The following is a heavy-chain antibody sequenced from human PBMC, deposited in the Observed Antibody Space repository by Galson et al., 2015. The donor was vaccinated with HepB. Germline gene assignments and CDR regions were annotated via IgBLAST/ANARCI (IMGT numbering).Heavy chain of an antibody. V-gene: IGHV3-30-3*01. J-gene: IGHJ6*02. CDR2: ISYDGSNK. Sequence: SLRLSCAASGFTFSSYAMHWVRQAPGKGLEWVAVISYDGSNKYYSDSVKGRFTISRDNSKNTLYLQMNSLRAEDTAVYYCARDRLLGDGYNYYYYYGMDVWGQGTTVTVSS. CDR3: ARDRLLGDGYNYYYYYGMDV. CDR1: GFTFSSYA. D-gene: IGHD5-24*01.